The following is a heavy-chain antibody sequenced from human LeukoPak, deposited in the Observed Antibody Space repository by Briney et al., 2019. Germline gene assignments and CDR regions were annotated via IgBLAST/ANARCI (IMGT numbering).Heavy chain of an antibody. CDR2: ISGDGSST. V-gene: IGHV3-74*01. D-gene: IGHD6-13*01. CDR3: VRRLAAAGTLDS. J-gene: IGHJ4*02. Sequence: PGGSLRLSCAASGFTFSSYWMHWVRQAPGKGLVCVSRISGDGSSTAYADSVKGRFTISRDNAKNTLYLQMNSLRDEDTAAYYCVRRLAAAGTLDSWGQGTLVTVSS. CDR1: GFTFSSYW.